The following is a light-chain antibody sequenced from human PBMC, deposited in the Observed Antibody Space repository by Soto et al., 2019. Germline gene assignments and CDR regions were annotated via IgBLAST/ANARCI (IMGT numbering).Light chain of an antibody. CDR2: AAS. CDR3: QQVNSYPIT. CDR1: QDIRTD. J-gene: IGKJ5*01. V-gene: IGKV1-9*01. Sequence: IQMTQSPASLSASVGDRVTITCRASQDIRTDLAWYQQKPGKAPKVLIYAASTLQSGVPSRFSGSGSGTEFTLTISSLQPEDFATYYCQQVNSYPITLGQGTRLAIK.